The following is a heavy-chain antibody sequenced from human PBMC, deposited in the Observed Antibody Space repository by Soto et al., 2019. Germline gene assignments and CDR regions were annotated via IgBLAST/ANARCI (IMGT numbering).Heavy chain of an antibody. J-gene: IGHJ6*02. V-gene: IGHV3-48*03. CDR2: ISSSGSTI. CDR1: GFTFSSYE. Sequence: GGSLRLSCAASGFTFSSYEMNWVRQAPGKGLEWVSYISSSGSTIYYADSVKGRFTISRDNAKNSLYLQMNSLRAEDTAVYYCARGLYYYVFQPVWGQGTTVTVSS. CDR3: ARGLYYYVFQPV. D-gene: IGHD3-10*02.